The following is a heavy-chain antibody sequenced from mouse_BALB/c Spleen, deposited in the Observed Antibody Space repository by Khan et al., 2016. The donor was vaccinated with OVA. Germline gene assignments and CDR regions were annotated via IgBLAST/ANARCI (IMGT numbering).Heavy chain of an antibody. Sequence: QVQLQQSGAELVRPGTSVKMSCKAARYTFTNYGIGWGKQRPGHGLEWIGDIYPGSGNTKDKEKFKGKARRTADTTTSTAYLQPSSLTSEDDAIYYCAGPYYYGSSYDTMDAGGQGTSVTVSS. J-gene: IGHJ4*01. D-gene: IGHD1-1*01. CDR3: AGPYYYGSSYDTMDA. V-gene: IGHV1-63*02. CDR2: IYPGSGNT. CDR1: RYTFTNYG.